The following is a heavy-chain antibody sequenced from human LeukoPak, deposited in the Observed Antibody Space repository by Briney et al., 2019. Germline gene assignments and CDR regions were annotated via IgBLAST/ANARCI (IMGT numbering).Heavy chain of an antibody. J-gene: IGHJ4*02. CDR3: ARDLGYSNYG. D-gene: IGHD4-11*01. V-gene: IGHV3-48*01. Sequence: AGGSLRLSCAASGFTFSSYAMSWVRQAPGKGLEWVSYISSSSSTIYYADSVKGRFTISRDNAKNSLYLQMNSLRAEDTAVYYCARDLGYSNYGWGQGTLVTVSS. CDR2: ISSSSSTI. CDR1: GFTFSSYA.